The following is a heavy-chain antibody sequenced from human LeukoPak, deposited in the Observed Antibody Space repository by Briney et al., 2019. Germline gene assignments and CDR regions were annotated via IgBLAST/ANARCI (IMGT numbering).Heavy chain of an antibody. J-gene: IGHJ4*02. CDR1: GYSFTSSW. D-gene: IGHD1-26*01. V-gene: IGHV5-51*01. CDR3: ARFSVGGTYYPNY. Sequence: GESLKISCQGSGYSFTSSWIGWVRQMPGKGLEWMGIIYPGDSDARYGPSFQGQVTISADKSISTAYLQWSGLKASDTAMYYCARFSVGGTYYPNYWGQGTLVSVSS. CDR2: IYPGDSDA.